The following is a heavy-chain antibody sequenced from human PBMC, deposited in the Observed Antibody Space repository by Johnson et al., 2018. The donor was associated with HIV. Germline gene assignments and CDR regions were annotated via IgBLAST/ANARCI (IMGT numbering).Heavy chain of an antibody. V-gene: IGHV3-7*05. D-gene: IGHD3-10*01. Sequence: VQLVESGGGLVQPGGSLRLSCAASGFTFSSYWMNWVRQAPGKGLEWVANIEQDGSEKYYVDSVKGRLTISRDNAKNSLYLQMNSLRAEDTAVYYCARDLGYYYGSGSYYRDAFDIWGQGTMVTVSS. CDR2: IEQDGSEK. J-gene: IGHJ3*02. CDR3: ARDLGYYYGSGSYYRDAFDI. CDR1: GFTFSSYW.